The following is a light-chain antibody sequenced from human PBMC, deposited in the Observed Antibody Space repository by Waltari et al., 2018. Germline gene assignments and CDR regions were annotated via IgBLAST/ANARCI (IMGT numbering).Light chain of an antibody. J-gene: IGLJ3*02. Sequence: QSALTQPASVSGSPGQSITLSCTGTSSDVGRYNSVSWYQQHPGKAPKLMIYDVTKRPSGVSDRFSGSKSGNTASLTISGLQAEDEADYYCNSYTSSSTLWVFGGGTKLTVL. V-gene: IGLV2-14*01. CDR3: NSYTSSSTLWV. CDR1: SSDVGRYNS. CDR2: DVT.